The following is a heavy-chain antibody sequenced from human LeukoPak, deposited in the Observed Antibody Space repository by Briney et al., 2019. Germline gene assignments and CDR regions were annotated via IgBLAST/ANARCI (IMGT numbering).Heavy chain of an antibody. J-gene: IGHJ4*02. D-gene: IGHD2-2*01. CDR3: AKSPYPKYCSSTSCSIEGY. CDR1: GFTFSDYY. V-gene: IGHV3-11*01. CDR2: ISSSGSTI. Sequence: PGGSLRLSCAASGFTFSDYYMSWIRQAPGKGLEWVSYISSSGSTIYYADSVKGRFTISRDNAKNSLYLQMNSLRAEDTAVYYCAKSPYPKYCSSTSCSIEGYWGQGTLVTVSS.